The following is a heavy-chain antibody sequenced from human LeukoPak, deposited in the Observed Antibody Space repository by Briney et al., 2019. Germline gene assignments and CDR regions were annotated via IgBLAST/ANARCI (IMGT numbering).Heavy chain of an antibody. Sequence: GASVKVSCTASGYGFTGYGISWVRQAPGQGLEWMGWISAYNGNTNYAQKLQGRVTMTTDTSTSTAYMELGSLRSDDTAVYYCARARIAAAGFWFDPWGQGTLVTVSS. CDR1: GYGFTGYG. CDR2: ISAYNGNT. CDR3: ARARIAAAGFWFDP. D-gene: IGHD6-13*01. J-gene: IGHJ5*02. V-gene: IGHV1-18*01.